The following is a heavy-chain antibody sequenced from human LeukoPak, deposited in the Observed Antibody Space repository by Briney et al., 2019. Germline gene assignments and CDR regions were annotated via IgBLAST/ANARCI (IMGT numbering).Heavy chain of an antibody. V-gene: IGHV4-39*01. Sequence: SETLSLTCTVSGGSISSSSYYWGWIRQPPGKGLEWIGSIYYSGSTYYNPSLKSRVTISVDTSKNQFSLKLSSVTAADTAVYYCARQFREYDILTAQYYYGMDVWGQGTTVTVSS. D-gene: IGHD3-9*01. J-gene: IGHJ6*02. CDR1: GGSISSSSYY. CDR2: IYYSGST. CDR3: ARQFREYDILTAQYYYGMDV.